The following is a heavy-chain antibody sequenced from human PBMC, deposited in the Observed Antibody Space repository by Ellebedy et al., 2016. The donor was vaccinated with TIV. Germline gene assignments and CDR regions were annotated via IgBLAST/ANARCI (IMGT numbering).Heavy chain of an antibody. CDR1: GFDFHDYA. CDR2: ISWNGADI. Sequence: GGSLSLSXAASGFDFHDYAMNWVRQAPGKGLEWVSGISWNGADIRYARSVKGRFSISRDNAEKSVYLQMNTLRPDDTAIYFCAKGFVQPLSGAFDVWGQGAMVTVSS. V-gene: IGHV3-9*01. J-gene: IGHJ3*01. CDR3: AKGFVQPLSGAFDV. D-gene: IGHD1-14*01.